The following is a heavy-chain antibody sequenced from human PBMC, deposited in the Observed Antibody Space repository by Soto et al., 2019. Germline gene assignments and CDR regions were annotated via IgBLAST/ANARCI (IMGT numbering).Heavy chain of an antibody. D-gene: IGHD2-2*02. CDR2: ISSRSDI. Sequence: GGSLRLSCVGSGFTFSTYSINWVRQAPGKGLEWASSISSRSDIYYADSVKGRFTISRDNAKNSVSLQMNSLRAEDTAVYYCAREYTAWPLAYGLDVCGQGTTVTVSS. J-gene: IGHJ6*02. CDR3: AREYTAWPLAYGLDV. CDR1: GFTFSTYS. V-gene: IGHV3-21*01.